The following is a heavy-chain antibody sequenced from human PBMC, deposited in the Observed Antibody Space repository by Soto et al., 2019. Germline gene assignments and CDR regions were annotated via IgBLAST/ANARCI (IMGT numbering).Heavy chain of an antibody. CDR1: GDSVSSNSAA. CDR3: ARGIGSSWYSHYYYGMDV. CDR2: TYYRSKWYN. V-gene: IGHV6-1*01. J-gene: IGHJ6*02. D-gene: IGHD6-13*01. Sequence: PSQTLSLTCAISGDSVSSNSAAWNWIRQSPSRGLEWLGRTYYRSKWYNDYAVSVKSRITINPDTSKNQFSLQLNSVTPEDTAVYYCARGIGSSWYSHYYYGMDVWGQGTTVTVSS.